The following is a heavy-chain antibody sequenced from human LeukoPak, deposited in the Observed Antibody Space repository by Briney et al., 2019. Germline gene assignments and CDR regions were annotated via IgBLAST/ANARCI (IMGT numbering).Heavy chain of an antibody. CDR3: ARDSGELYFDY. CDR1: GFTVSSNY. CDR2: IYSCGST. J-gene: IGHJ4*02. Sequence: GGSLRLSCAASGFTVSSNYMSWVRQAPGKGLEWVSVIYSCGSTYYADSVKGRFTISRDNAKNSLYLQMNSLRAEDTAVYYCARDSGELYFDYWGQGTLVTVSS. V-gene: IGHV3-66*03. D-gene: IGHD1-26*01.